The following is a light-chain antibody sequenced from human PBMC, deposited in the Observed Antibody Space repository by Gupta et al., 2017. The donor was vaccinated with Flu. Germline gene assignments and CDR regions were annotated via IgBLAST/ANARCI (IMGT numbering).Light chain of an antibody. CDR1: SGDIGSYNS. CDR2: DVA. CDR3: SSYTLRSYVV. Sequence: LTISCTVTSGDIGSYNSVSWYQHHAAKAHKLIIFDVANRSAGVAGRFSGSKAGNTASLTISGLKAADEAVYFCSSYTLRSYVVFGGGTKLTVL. J-gene: IGLJ2*01. V-gene: IGLV2-14*03.